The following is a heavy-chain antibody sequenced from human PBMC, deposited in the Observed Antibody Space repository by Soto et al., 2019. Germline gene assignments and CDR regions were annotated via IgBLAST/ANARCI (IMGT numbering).Heavy chain of an antibody. CDR2: IYFDGITT. Sequence: EVHLVESGGGLMQPGGSLRLSCAASGFTFNTHWMHWVRQAPGKGLVWVSRIYFDGITTNYADSVKGRLTVSRDNAKNTVYLHVNTLRDEDTAVYYCARGGAMGVDYWGQGTLVTVSS. V-gene: IGHV3-74*02. CDR1: GFTFNTHW. D-gene: IGHD1-26*01. CDR3: ARGGAMGVDY. J-gene: IGHJ4*02.